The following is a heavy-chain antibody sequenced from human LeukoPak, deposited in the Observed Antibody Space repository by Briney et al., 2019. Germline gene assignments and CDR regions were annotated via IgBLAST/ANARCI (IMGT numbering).Heavy chain of an antibody. J-gene: IGHJ4*02. Sequence: ASGPALVKPTQTLTLTCTFSGFSLSTNGMCVSWVRQPPGKALEWLALIDWGDEKYYSTSLKTRLTISKDTPKNQVVLTMTNMDPVDTATYFCARIREEQLAYYFDYWGQGTLVTVSS. V-gene: IGHV2-70*20. CDR1: GFSLSTNGMC. CDR3: ARIREEQLAYYFDY. CDR2: IDWGDEK. D-gene: IGHD6-6*01.